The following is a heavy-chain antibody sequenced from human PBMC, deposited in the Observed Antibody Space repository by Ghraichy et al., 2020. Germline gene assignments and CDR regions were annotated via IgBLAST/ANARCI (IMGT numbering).Heavy chain of an antibody. CDR1: GFTFRRNYY. CDR3: AREEGPTEGDVTGSPFDV. V-gene: IGHV3-7*03. Sequence: GGSLRLSCVASGFTFRRNYYMTWVRQAPGKGLEWVANIKQDGSDKFYVDSVKGRFTISRDNAKNSLYLQMNSLRAEDTAVYYCAREEGPTEGDVTGSPFDVWGQGTMVTVSS. CDR2: IKQDGSDK. D-gene: IGHD3-16*01. J-gene: IGHJ3*01.